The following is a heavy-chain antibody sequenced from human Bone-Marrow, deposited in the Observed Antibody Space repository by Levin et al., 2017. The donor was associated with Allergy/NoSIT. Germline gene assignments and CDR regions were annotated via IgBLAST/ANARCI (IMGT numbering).Heavy chain of an antibody. Sequence: GGSLRLSCAASDFTFSDYTMTWVRQSPGKGLEWVSSITSGSRYIFYADSVKGRFTVSRDNAKGSLYLHMDSLRAEDTAVYYCARAIREEKLVHLGYCSEYWGQGTLVTVSS. CDR2: ITSGSRYI. CDR1: DFTFSDYT. CDR3: ARAIREEKLVHLGYCSEY. J-gene: IGHJ4*02. D-gene: IGHD1/OR15-1a*01. V-gene: IGHV3-21*01.